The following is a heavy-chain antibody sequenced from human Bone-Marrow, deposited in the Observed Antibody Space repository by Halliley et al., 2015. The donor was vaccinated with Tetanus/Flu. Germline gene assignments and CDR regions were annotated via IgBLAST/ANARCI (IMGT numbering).Heavy chain of an antibody. CDR2: IYDSGST. D-gene: IGHD2-15*01. CDR3: GRHYPDEYCRGGSCYPDAFDI. CDR1: GGSISSSSYY. Sequence: TLSLTCTVSGGSISSSSYYWGWIRQPPGKGLEWIGSIYDSGSTYYNPSLKSRVTMSVDTSKNQFSLILSSVTAADTSVYYCGRHYPDEYCRGGSCYPDAFDIWGQGTMVTVSS. V-gene: IGHV4-39*01. J-gene: IGHJ3*02.